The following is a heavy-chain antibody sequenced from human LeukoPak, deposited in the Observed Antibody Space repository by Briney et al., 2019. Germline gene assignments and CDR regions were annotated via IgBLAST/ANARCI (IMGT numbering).Heavy chain of an antibody. J-gene: IGHJ5*02. V-gene: IGHV4-30-4*01. CDR3: ARSPRYEYFDWLLNWFDP. CDR1: GGSISSGDYY. D-gene: IGHD3-9*01. CDR2: IYYSGST. Sequence: SETLSLTCTVSGGSISSGDYYWSWIRQPPGTGLEWIGYIYYSGSTYYNPSLKSRVTISVDTSKNQFSLKLSSVTAADTAVYYCARSPRYEYFDWLLNWFDPWGQGTLVTVSS.